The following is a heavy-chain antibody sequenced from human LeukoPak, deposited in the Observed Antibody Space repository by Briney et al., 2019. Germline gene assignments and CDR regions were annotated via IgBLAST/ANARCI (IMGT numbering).Heavy chain of an antibody. CDR3: ARDHSSGWAFNWFDP. CDR1: GYSISSGYY. D-gene: IGHD6-19*01. CDR2: IYHSGST. V-gene: IGHV4-38-2*02. Sequence: SETLSLTCTVSGYSISSGYYWGWIRQPPGKGLEWIGSIYHSGSTYYNPSLKSRVTISVDTSENQFSLKLSSVTAADTAVYYCARDHSSGWAFNWFDPWGQGTLVTVSS. J-gene: IGHJ5*02.